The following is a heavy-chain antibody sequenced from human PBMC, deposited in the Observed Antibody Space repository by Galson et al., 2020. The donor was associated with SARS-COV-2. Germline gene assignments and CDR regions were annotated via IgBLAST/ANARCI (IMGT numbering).Heavy chain of an antibody. J-gene: IGHJ4*02. Sequence: SQTLSLTCSVSNGSISSDYWSWLRQTPGKGLEWIGFFHYDGSTNYNPSLRSRVTISIDPSKNQFSLKLSSVTAADSAVYYCARYTTSSVACDFWGQGTLVTVAS. V-gene: IGHV4-59*08. D-gene: IGHD6-6*01. CDR3: ARYTTSSVACDF. CDR1: NGSISSDY. CDR2: FHYDGST.